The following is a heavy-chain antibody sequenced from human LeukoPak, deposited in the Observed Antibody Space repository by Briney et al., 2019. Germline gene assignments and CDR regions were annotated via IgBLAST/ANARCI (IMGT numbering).Heavy chain of an antibody. D-gene: IGHD3-9*01. Sequence: GGTLRLSCAASGFTFSSYDMNWVRQAPGKGLEWVSGISGSGGSTYSVDSVKGRFTVSRDNSKNTLYLQMNSLRAEDTAVYYCARTKPQQFDILSWGQGTLVTVFS. CDR3: ARTKPQQFDILS. J-gene: IGHJ4*02. V-gene: IGHV3-23*01. CDR1: GFTFSSYD. CDR2: ISGSGGST.